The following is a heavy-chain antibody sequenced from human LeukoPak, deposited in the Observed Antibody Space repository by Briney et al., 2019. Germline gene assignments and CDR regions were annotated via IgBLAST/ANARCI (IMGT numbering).Heavy chain of an antibody. D-gene: IGHD2-2*01. CDR3: ARDPYYCSSTSYYAGWFDP. CDR2: INSDGSST. V-gene: IGHV3-74*01. CDR1: GFTFSSYW. J-gene: IGHJ5*02. Sequence: GGSLRLSCAASGFTFSSYWMLWVRQAPGKGLVWVSRINSDGSSTSYADSVKGRFTIPRDNAKNTLYLQMNSLRAEDTAVYYCARDPYYCSSTSYYAGWFDPWGQGTLVTVSS.